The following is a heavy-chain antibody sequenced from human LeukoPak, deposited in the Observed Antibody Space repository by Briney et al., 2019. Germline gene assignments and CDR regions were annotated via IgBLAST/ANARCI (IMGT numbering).Heavy chain of an antibody. J-gene: IGHJ6*03. D-gene: IGHD2-2*02. Sequence: SVKVSFKASGGTFISYAISWVRQAPGQGLEWMGGIIPIFGTANYAQKFQGRVTITTDESTSTAYMELSSLRSEDTAVYYCARGGLGYCSSTSCYTVRYYYYYMDVGGKGPRSPSP. CDR1: GGTFISYA. CDR3: ARGGLGYCSSTSCYTVRYYYYYMDV. V-gene: IGHV1-69*05. CDR2: IIPIFGTA.